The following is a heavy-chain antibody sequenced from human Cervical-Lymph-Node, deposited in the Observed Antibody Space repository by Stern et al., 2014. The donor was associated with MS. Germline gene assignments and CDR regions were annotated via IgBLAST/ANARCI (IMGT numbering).Heavy chain of an antibody. CDR2: ICADNGNK. CDR1: GFTFTNYG. CDR3: ASDRGIVATTTGDY. V-gene: IGHV1-18*01. Sequence: QVQLVQSGAEVKKPGASVKVSCKSSGFTFTNYGFSWVRQAPGQGLEWMGWICADNGNKDFTQKFQGRVALTSDKSKNNVYLELGRLTSDDTAVYYCASDRGIVATTTGDYWGQGTLVTVSS. D-gene: IGHD1-26*01. J-gene: IGHJ4*02.